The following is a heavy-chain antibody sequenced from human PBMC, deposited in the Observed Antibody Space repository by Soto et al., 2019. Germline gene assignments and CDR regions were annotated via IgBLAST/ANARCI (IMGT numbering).Heavy chain of an antibody. CDR1: EYSFKSFW. V-gene: IGHV5-51*01. CDR3: ARHAMQGSYYYGMDV. CDR2: IYPADSDT. J-gene: IGHJ6*02. Sequence: PGESLKISGKCSEYSFKSFWIGWVRQMPGKGLEWMGIIYPADSDTRYSPSFQGQVTISADESISTAYLQWSSLKASDTAMYYCARHAMQGSYYYGMDVWGQGTTVTVSS.